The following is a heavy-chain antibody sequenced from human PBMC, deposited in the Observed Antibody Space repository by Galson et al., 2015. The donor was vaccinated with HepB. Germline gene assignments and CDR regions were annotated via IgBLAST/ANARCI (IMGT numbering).Heavy chain of an antibody. Sequence: LRLSCAGYGFIFRHHAMAWIRQAPGKGLEWVSGIDGRGSTRSYSDAVKGRFSIPRDNSKDTVFLKMDNLRPEDTAVYYCVKEGAWFGGDWFDPWGQGALVTVS. V-gene: IGHV3-23*01. D-gene: IGHD3-16*01. CDR2: IDGRGSTR. CDR1: GFIFRHHA. J-gene: IGHJ5*02. CDR3: VKEGAWFGGDWFDP.